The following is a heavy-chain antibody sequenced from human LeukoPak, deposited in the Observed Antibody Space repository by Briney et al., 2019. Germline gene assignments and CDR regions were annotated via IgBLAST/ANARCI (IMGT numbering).Heavy chain of an antibody. CDR1: GFTFSSYT. J-gene: IGHJ2*01. CDR3: ARSVFMVRGGSGYFDL. Sequence: GGSLRLSCAASGFTFSSYTMNWVRQGPGEGLEWVSSISSSSTYINYADSLKGRFTISRDNAEKSLYLQMNSLRDEDTAVYYCARSVFMVRGGSGYFDLWGRGTLVAVSS. V-gene: IGHV3-21*01. CDR2: ISSSSTYI. D-gene: IGHD3-10*01.